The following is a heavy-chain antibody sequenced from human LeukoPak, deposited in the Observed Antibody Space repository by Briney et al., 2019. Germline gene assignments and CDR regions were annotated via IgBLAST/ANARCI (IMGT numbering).Heavy chain of an antibody. CDR1: GFTFSSYG. V-gene: IGHV3-33*01. J-gene: IGHJ4*02. CDR3: ARETDYGGNSDFDY. Sequence: PGGSLRLSCAASGFTFSSYGMHWVRQAPGKGLEWVAVIWYDGSNEYHADSVKGRFTISRDNSKNTLYLQMNSLRAEDTAVYYCARETDYGGNSDFDYWGQGTLVTVSS. CDR2: IWYDGSNE. D-gene: IGHD4-17*01.